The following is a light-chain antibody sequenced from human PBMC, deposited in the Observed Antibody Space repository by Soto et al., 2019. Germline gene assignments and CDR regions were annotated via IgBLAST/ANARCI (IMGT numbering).Light chain of an antibody. Sequence: QSVLTQPPSASGTPGQRVTISCSGISSNIGSNTVNWYQQLPGTAPKLLIYSNNQRPSGVPYRFSGSKSGTSDSLAISGIQYEDEADYYCAAWDDTLNGRGVFGGGTKLTVL. J-gene: IGLJ2*01. CDR3: AAWDDTLNGRGV. V-gene: IGLV1-44*01. CDR1: SSNIGSNT. CDR2: SNN.